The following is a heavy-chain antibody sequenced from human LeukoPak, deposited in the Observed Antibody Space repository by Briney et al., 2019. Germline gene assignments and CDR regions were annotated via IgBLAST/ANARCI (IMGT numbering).Heavy chain of an antibody. Sequence: SVKVSCKASGGTFSSYAISWVRQAPGQGLEWMGGIIPIFGTANYAQKFQGRVTITTDESTSTAYMELSSLRSEDTAVYYCARNYDFWSGYLDWGQGTLVTVSS. CDR3: ARNYDFWSGYLD. CDR2: IIPIFGTA. V-gene: IGHV1-69*05. D-gene: IGHD3-3*01. CDR1: GGTFSSYA. J-gene: IGHJ4*02.